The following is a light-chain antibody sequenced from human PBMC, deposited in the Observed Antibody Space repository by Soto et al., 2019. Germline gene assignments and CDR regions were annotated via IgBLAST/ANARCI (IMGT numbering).Light chain of an antibody. V-gene: IGLV3-21*04. CDR3: QVWDSSSDHPVV. CDR2: YDS. Sequence: SYELTQPPSVSVAPGKTARITCGGNNIGSKSVHWYQQKPGQAPVLVIYYDSDRPSGIPERFSGSNSGKTATLTISRVEAGDEADYYCQVWDSSSDHPVVFGGGTNVTVL. J-gene: IGLJ2*01. CDR1: NIGSKS.